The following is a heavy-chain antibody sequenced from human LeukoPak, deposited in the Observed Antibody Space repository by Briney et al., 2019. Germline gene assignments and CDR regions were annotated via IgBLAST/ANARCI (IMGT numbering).Heavy chain of an antibody. D-gene: IGHD2-15*01. CDR1: GYTFTNYA. CDR3: ARDRCSGDNCYSALFDY. CDR2: INAGNGNT. V-gene: IGHV1-3*01. J-gene: IGHJ4*02. Sequence: ASVTVSCTASGYTFTNYAMHWVRQAPGQRLEWMGWINAGNGNTKYSQKFQGRVTITRDTSASTSYMELSSLRSEDTAVYYCARDRCSGDNCYSALFDYWGQGTLVTVSS.